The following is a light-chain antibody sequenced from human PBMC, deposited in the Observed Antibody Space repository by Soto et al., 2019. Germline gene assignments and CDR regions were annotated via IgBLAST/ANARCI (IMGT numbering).Light chain of an antibody. CDR2: DVS. J-gene: IGLJ2*01. Sequence: QSALTQPRSVSGSPGQSVTISCTGTSSDVGGYNYVSWYQQHPGKAPKLMSYDVSKRPSGVPDRFSGSKSGNTASLTISGLQAEDEADYYCCSDAGSYRFGGGTKLTVL. CDR1: SSDVGGYNY. CDR3: CSDAGSYR. V-gene: IGLV2-11*01.